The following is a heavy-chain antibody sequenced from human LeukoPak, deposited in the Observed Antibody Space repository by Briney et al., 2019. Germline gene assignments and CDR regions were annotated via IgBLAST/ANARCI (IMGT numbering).Heavy chain of an antibody. CDR2: IRSDGTNK. V-gene: IGHV3-30*02. J-gene: IGHJ3*02. D-gene: IGHD3-16*01. CDR1: GFTFSSYG. CDR3: AKDPSNASRTLDI. Sequence: GGSLILSCAASGFTFSSYGMHWVRQAPGKGLEWVAFIRSDGTNKYYPDSVEGRFTVSRDNSKNTLFLQMNSLRPEDTAVYHCAKDPSNASRTLDIWGQGTLVTVSS.